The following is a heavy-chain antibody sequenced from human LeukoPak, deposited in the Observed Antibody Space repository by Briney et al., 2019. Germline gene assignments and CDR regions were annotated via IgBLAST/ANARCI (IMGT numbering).Heavy chain of an antibody. CDR2: ISYDGSNK. CDR1: GFTFSSYA. CDR3: AGGYCGGDCYGD. D-gene: IGHD2-21*02. J-gene: IGHJ1*01. V-gene: IGHV3-30-3*01. Sequence: PGGSLRLSCAASGFTFSSYAMHWVRQAPGKGLEWVAVISYDGSNKYYADSVKGRFTISRDNSKNTLYLQMNSLRAEDTAVYYCAGGYCGGDCYGDWGQGTLVTVSS.